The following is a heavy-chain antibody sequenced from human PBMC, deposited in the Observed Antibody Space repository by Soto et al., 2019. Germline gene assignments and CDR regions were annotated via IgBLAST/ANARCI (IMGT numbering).Heavy chain of an antibody. J-gene: IGHJ5*02. D-gene: IGHD4-4*01. Sequence: QVQLVESGGALVKPGGSLRLSCAASGFTFSDHYMSWIRQTPGKGLEWVSYISDSGKTIYYADSVKGRFTISRDNARNSLYLQMNSLRVEDTAVYYCARPGPNYVDFSDLWGQGALVTVSS. CDR3: ARPGPNYVDFSDL. CDR2: ISDSGKTI. CDR1: GFTFSDHY. V-gene: IGHV3-11*01.